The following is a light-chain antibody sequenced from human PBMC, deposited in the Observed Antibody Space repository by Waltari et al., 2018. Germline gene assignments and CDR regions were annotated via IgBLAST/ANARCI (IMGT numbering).Light chain of an antibody. Sequence: EIALTQSPGTLSLSPGERATLSCMASQTLSGSWLTWYQRKPGQAPRLLIYGASSRATGIPVRFSGSGSGTDFTLTISRLEPEDSAVYYCQQYDGSSVTFGGGTKVEVK. J-gene: IGKJ4*01. CDR3: QQYDGSSVT. V-gene: IGKV3-20*01. CDR2: GAS. CDR1: QTLSGSW.